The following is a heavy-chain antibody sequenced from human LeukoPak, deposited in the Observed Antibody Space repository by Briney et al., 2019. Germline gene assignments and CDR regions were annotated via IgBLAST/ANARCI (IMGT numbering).Heavy chain of an antibody. J-gene: IGHJ4*02. Sequence: GGSLRLSCAASGFTFNTYTTNWVRLVPGKGLEWVSLITGNGVSTYYADSVKGWSTISRDNSKNTLYLQMNSLRAEDTAVYYCAKGLHSSSWYSDSWGQGTLVTVSS. CDR1: GFTFNTYT. CDR2: ITGNGVST. CDR3: AKGLHSSSWYSDS. D-gene: IGHD6-13*01. V-gene: IGHV3-23*01.